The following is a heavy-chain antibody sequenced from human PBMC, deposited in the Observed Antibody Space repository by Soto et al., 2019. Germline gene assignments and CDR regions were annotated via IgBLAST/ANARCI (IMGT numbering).Heavy chain of an antibody. CDR2: VYNSGST. CDR3: ARYRREAVAGYTLDN. Sequence: SETLSLTCTVSGGSISSNYWTWIRQPPGKGLEWIGYVYNSGSTNYNPSLKSRVTISEDTSKSQFSLKVNSMTTADTAVYYCARYRREAVAGYTLDNWGQGILVTVSS. V-gene: IGHV4-59*01. D-gene: IGHD6-13*01. CDR1: GGSISSNY. J-gene: IGHJ4*02.